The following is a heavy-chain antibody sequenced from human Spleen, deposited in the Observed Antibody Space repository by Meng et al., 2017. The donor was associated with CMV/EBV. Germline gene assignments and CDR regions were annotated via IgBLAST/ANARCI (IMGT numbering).Heavy chain of an antibody. CDR2: ISSSGIYI. V-gene: IGHV3-21*01. Sequence: GGSLRLSCAASGFTFSSYEMNWVRQAPGKGLEWVSSISSSGIYIFYADSLKDRFTISRDNAKNSLHLQMNNLRAEDTAVYYCARGSSGYYYYGMDVWGQGTTVTVSS. D-gene: IGHD3-22*01. CDR3: ARGSSGYYYYGMDV. J-gene: IGHJ6*02. CDR1: GFTFSSYE.